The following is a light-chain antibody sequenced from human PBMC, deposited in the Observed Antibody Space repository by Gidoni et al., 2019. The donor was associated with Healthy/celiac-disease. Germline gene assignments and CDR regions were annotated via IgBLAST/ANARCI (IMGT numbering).Light chain of an antibody. CDR1: QSVSSSY. CDR2: GAT. V-gene: IGKV3-20*01. Sequence: TVFPQSPGTPSLSPGERATLACMASQSVSSSYLAWYQQKPGQAPRLLIYGATSRATGSPDRFSGSGSGTDVTVTISRREPEEFAVYYWQQYGSSTWTFGQGTEVEIK. J-gene: IGKJ1*01. CDR3: QQYGSSTWT.